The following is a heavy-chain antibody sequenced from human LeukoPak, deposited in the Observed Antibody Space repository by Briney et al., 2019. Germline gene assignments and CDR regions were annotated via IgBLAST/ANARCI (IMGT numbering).Heavy chain of an antibody. CDR2: ISGSGGST. CDR1: GFTFSSYA. J-gene: IGHJ6*03. CDR3: DREEYYYYMDV. V-gene: IGHV3-23*01. D-gene: IGHD2/OR15-2a*01. Sequence: GGPLRLSCAASGFTFSSYAMSWVRQAPGKGLEWVSVISGSGGSTYYADSVKGRFTISRDNSKNTLYLQMNSLRAEDTAVYYCDREEYYYYMDVWGKGTSVTVSS.